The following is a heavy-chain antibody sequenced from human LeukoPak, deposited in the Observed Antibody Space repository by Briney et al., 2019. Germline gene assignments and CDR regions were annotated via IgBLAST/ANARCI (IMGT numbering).Heavy chain of an antibody. D-gene: IGHD3-3*01. Sequence: ASVKVSCKASGYTFTSYGISWVRQAPGQGLEWTGWISAYNGNTNYAQKLQGRVTMTTDTSTSTAYMELRSLRSDDTAVYYCAREAILEWLLYGPYYYYYYGMDVWGQGTTVTVSS. V-gene: IGHV1-18*01. CDR1: GYTFTSYG. J-gene: IGHJ6*02. CDR3: AREAILEWLLYGPYYYYYYGMDV. CDR2: ISAYNGNT.